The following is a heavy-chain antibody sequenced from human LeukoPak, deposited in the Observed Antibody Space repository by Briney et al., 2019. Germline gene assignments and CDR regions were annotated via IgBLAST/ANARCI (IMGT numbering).Heavy chain of an antibody. CDR2: INHSGST. CDR1: GGSFSGYY. CDR3: ARDHHYYDRSGHDY. J-gene: IGHJ4*02. V-gene: IGHV4-34*01. D-gene: IGHD3-22*01. Sequence: PSETLSLTCAVYGGSFSGYYWSWIRQPPGKGLEWIGEINHSGSTNYNPSLKSRVTMSVDTSNYQFSLRLSSVTAADTAVYYCARDHHYYDRSGHDYWGQGTLVTVSS.